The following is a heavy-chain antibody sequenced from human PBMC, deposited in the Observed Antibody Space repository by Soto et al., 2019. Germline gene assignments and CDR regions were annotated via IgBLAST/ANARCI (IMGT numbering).Heavy chain of an antibody. CDR2: IIANGGT. V-gene: IGHV3-23*01. D-gene: IGHD1-26*01. Sequence: GGSLRLSCAASGFTFNHYAMSWVRQAPGKGLEWVSIIIANGGTFYADSVKGRFTISRDNAKSSLYLQMNSLSDEDTAVYFCAREPRYTVTNPRLAFDYWGRGTPVTVSS. J-gene: IGHJ4*02. CDR3: AREPRYTVTNPRLAFDY. CDR1: GFTFNHYA.